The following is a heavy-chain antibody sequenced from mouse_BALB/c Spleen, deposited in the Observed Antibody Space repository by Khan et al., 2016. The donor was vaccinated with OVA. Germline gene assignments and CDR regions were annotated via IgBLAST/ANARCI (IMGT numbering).Heavy chain of an antibody. CDR1: GFSLTDYG. CDR3: GKHTLRYYAMDY. CDR2: IWGGGST. D-gene: IGHD2-12*01. Sequence: VQLQESGPGLVAPSQSLSITCTVSGFSLTDYGVSWIRQPPGKGLEWLGVIWGGGSTNYNSALKSRLSINKDNSKSQVFLKLNSLQIDDTALYYCGKHTLRYYAMDYWGQGTSVTVSS. V-gene: IGHV2-6-5*01. J-gene: IGHJ4*01.